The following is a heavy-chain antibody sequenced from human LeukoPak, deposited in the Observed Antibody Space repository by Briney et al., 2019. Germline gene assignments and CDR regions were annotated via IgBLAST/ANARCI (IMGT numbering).Heavy chain of an antibody. CDR3: ARENRYFDWSRAFDI. Sequence: GPLRLSCVASGFSFSDYVMSWVRQAPGKGLEWVSVISGSGGSTYYAESVKGRLTISRDNPKNTLYLQMNSLRDEDTAVYYCARENRYFDWSRAFDIWGQGTMVTVSS. CDR1: GFSFSDYV. J-gene: IGHJ3*02. V-gene: IGHV3-23*01. D-gene: IGHD3-9*01. CDR2: ISGSGGST.